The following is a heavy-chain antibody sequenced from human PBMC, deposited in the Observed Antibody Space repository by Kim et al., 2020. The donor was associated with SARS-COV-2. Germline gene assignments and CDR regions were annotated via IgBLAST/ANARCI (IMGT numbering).Heavy chain of an antibody. CDR2: ISYDGSNK. J-gene: IGHJ6*02. D-gene: IGHD3-10*01. CDR3: ARDGQVARVLLWFGEAHYYYGMDV. V-gene: IGHV3-30*04. CDR1: GFTFSSYA. Sequence: GGSLRLSCAASGFTFSSYAMHWVRRAPGKGLEWVAVISYDGSNKYYADSVKGRFTISRDNSKNTLYLQMNSLRAEDTAVYYCARDGQVARVLLWFGEAHYYYGMDVWGQGTTVTVSS.